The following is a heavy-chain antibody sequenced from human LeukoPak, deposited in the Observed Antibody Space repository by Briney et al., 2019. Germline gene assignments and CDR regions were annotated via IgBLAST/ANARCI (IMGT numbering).Heavy chain of an antibody. D-gene: IGHD5-18*01. CDR3: ARVYTVMGATTVDHYHYYMDV. J-gene: IGHJ6*03. V-gene: IGHV4-4*07. CDR1: GGSIRSYY. CDR2: IYTRGTT. Sequence: SETLSLTCSVSGGSIRSYYWSWIRQPAGKGLEWIGHIYTRGTTNYNPSVKSRVTVSLDTSKNQISLKLSSVTAADTAIYYCARVYTVMGATTVDHYHYYMDVWGKGTTVTVSS.